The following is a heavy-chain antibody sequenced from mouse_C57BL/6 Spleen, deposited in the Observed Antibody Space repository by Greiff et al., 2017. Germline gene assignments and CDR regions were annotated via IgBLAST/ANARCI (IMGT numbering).Heavy chain of an antibody. V-gene: IGHV1-26*01. J-gene: IGHJ3*01. D-gene: IGHD1-1*01. Sequence: EVQLQQSGPELVKPGASVKISCKASGYTFTDYYMNWVKQSHGKSLEWIGDINPNNGGTSYNQKFKGKATLTVDKSSSTAYMELRSLTSEDSAVYYCARGVLLGAYWGQGTLVTVSA. CDR1: GYTFTDYY. CDR2: INPNNGGT. CDR3: ARGVLLGAY.